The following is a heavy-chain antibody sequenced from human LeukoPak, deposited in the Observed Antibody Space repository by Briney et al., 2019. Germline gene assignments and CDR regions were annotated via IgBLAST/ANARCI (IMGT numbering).Heavy chain of an antibody. CDR1: GFTFSSYG. V-gene: IGHV3-23*01. Sequence: HPGGSLRLSCAASGFTFSSYGMSWVRQAPGKGLEWVSAISGSGGSTYYADSVKGRFTISRDNSKNTLYLQMNSLRAEDTAVYYCATSKVRGVNWFDPWGQGTLVTVSS. D-gene: IGHD3-10*01. CDR2: ISGSGGST. CDR3: ATSKVRGVNWFDP. J-gene: IGHJ5*02.